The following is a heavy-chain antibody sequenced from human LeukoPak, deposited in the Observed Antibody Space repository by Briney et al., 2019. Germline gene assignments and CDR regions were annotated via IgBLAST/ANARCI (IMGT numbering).Heavy chain of an antibody. CDR1: GFTFSTYS. Sequence: PGGSLRLSCAASGFTFSTYSMNWVRQAPGKGLEWVSSISSGSSFIYYADSVKGRFTISRDNAKNSLFLQMNSLRAEATAVYYCARESSGYFYWGQGTLVTVSS. J-gene: IGHJ4*02. D-gene: IGHD3-22*01. CDR3: ARESSGYFY. CDR2: ISSGSSFI. V-gene: IGHV3-21*01.